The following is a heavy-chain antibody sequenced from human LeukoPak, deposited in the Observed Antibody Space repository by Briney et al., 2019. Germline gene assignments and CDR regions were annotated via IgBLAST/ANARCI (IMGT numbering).Heavy chain of an antibody. CDR2: IIPILGIA. CDR1: GGTFSSYA. J-gene: IGHJ4*02. V-gene: IGHV1-69*04. CDR3: ARVSSSGSRAGDY. Sequence: WASVKVSCKASGGTFSSYAISWVRQAPGQGLEWMGRIIPILGIANYAQKFQGRVTITADKSTSTAYMELSSLRSEDTAVYYCARVSSSGSRAGDYWGQGTLVTVSS. D-gene: IGHD3-10*01.